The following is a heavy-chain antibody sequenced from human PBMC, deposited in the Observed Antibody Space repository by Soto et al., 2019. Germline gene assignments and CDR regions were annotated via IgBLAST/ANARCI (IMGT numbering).Heavy chain of an antibody. CDR3: ARDTVLTGMFDL. Sequence: SETLSLTCTVSGGPIGSYRWSWVRQPPGKGLEWIASVYYTGTTNYNPSLGSRVTISIDAPENQISLKLTSVTAADTAFYYCARDTVLTGMFDLWGQGTLVTVSS. D-gene: IGHD4-17*01. CDR2: VYYTGTT. J-gene: IGHJ5*02. CDR1: GGPIGSYR. V-gene: IGHV4-59*01.